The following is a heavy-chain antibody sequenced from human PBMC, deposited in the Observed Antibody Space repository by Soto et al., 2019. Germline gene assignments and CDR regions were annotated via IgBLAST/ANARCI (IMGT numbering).Heavy chain of an antibody. D-gene: IGHD6-19*01. CDR1: GGSFSGYY. Sequence: QVQLQQWGAGLLKPSETLSLTCAVYGGSFSGYYWSWIRQPPGKGLEWIGEINHSGSTNYNPSLKSRVTISVDTSKNQFSLKPSAVTATYTSVYYCASRNTAVAFSSGEFDPWGQGTLVTVSS. J-gene: IGHJ5*02. V-gene: IGHV4-34*01. CDR3: ASRNTAVAFSSGEFDP. CDR2: INHSGST.